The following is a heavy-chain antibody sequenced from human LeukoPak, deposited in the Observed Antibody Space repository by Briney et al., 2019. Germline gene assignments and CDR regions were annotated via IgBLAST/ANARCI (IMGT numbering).Heavy chain of an antibody. Sequence: GGSLRLSCAASGLTFSSYAMHWVRQAPGKGLEWVAVISYDGSNKYYADSVKGRFTISRDNSKNTLYLQMNSLRAEDTAVYYCASGERERRFDYWGQGTLVTVSS. CDR1: GLTFSSYA. D-gene: IGHD1-26*01. CDR3: ASGERERRFDY. CDR2: ISYDGSNK. V-gene: IGHV3-30*04. J-gene: IGHJ4*02.